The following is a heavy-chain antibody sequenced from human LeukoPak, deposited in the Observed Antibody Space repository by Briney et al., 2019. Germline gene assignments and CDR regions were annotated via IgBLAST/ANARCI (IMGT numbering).Heavy chain of an antibody. CDR2: IYYSGST. CDR3: ASYIRPGSVEY. J-gene: IGHJ4*02. D-gene: IGHD3-3*02. V-gene: IGHV4-39*01. CDR1: GGSISSSSYY. Sequence: PSETLSLTCTVSGGSISSSSYYWGWIRQPPGKGLEWIGSIYYSGSTYYNPSLKSRVTISVDTSKNQFSLKLSSVTAADTAVYYCASYIRPGSVEYWGQGTLVTVSS.